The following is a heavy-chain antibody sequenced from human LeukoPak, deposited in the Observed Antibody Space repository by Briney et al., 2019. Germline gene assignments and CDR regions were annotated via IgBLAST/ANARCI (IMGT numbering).Heavy chain of an antibody. V-gene: IGHV1-18*01. CDR3: TRASFDY. J-gene: IGHJ4*02. Sequence: AASVKVSCKASGYTFTNYIITWVRQAPGQGLEWMGWISAYNGNTKIAQNFQGRVTLTTDTSTSTVYMELRSLRPDDTAVYYCTRASFDYWGQGTLVTVSS. CDR1: GYTFTNYI. CDR2: ISAYNGNT.